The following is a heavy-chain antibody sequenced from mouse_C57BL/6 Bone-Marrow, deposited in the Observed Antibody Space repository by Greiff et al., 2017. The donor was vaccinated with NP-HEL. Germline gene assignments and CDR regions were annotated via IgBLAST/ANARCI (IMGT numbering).Heavy chain of an antibody. J-gene: IGHJ4*01. Sequence: QVQLKQPGAELVKPGASVKLSCKASGYTFTSYWMHWVKQRPGQGLEWIGMIHPNSGSTNYNEKFKSKATLTVDKSSSTAYMQLSSLTSEDSAVYYCARSLSNFHYYAMDYWGQGTSVTVSS. D-gene: IGHD2-5*01. CDR3: ARSLSNFHYYAMDY. V-gene: IGHV1-64*01. CDR1: GYTFTSYW. CDR2: IHPNSGST.